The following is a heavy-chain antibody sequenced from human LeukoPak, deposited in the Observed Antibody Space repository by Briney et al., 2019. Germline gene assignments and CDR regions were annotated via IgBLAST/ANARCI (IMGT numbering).Heavy chain of an antibody. V-gene: IGHV4-59*01. CDR2: IYYSGST. CDR3: ARVDCSSTSCTHSYFDY. D-gene: IGHD2-2*01. CDR1: GVSISSYY. Sequence: PSETLSLTCTVSGVSISSYYWSWIRQPPGKGLEWIGYIYYSGSTNYKPSHKSRVTISVDTSKNQFSLKLSSVTAADTAVYYCARVDCSSTSCTHSYFDYWGQGTLVTVSS. J-gene: IGHJ4*02.